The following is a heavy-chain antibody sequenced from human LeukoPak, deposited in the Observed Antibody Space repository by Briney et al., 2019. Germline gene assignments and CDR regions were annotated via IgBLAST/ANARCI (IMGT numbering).Heavy chain of an antibody. V-gene: IGHV1-8*03. J-gene: IGHJ5*02. D-gene: IGHD4-11*01. Sequence: ASVKVSCKASGYTFTCYDINWVRQATGQGLEWMGWMNPNSGNTGYAQKFQGRVTITRNTSISTAYMELSSLRSEDTAVYYCAREYSNYVLGTPANWFDPWGQGTLVTVSS. CDR3: AREYSNYVLGTPANWFDP. CDR1: GYTFTCYD. CDR2: MNPNSGNT.